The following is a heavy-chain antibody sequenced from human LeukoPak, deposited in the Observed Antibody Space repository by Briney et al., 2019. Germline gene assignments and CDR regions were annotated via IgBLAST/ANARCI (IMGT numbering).Heavy chain of an antibody. V-gene: IGHV4-34*01. CDR1: GGSFSGYY. J-gene: IGHJ3*02. CDR2: INHSGST. CDR3: ARFRRAYDAFDI. Sequence: SETLSLTCAVYGGSFSGYYWSWIRQPPGKGLEWIGEINHSGSTNYNPSLKSRVTISVDTSKNQFSLKLSSVTAADTAVYYCARFRRAYDAFDIWGQGTMVTVSS.